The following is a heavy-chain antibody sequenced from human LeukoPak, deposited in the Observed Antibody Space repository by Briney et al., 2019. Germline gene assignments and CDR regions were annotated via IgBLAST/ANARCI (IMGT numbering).Heavy chain of an antibody. CDR3: ATLGYCTNGVCYNIDY. Sequence: GASVKISCKVSGYTFTDYYMHWVQQAPGKGLEWMGLVDPEDGETIYAEKFQGRVTITADTSTDTAYMELSSLRSEDTAVHYCATLGYCTNGVCYNIDYWGQGTLVTVSS. CDR1: GYTFTDYY. J-gene: IGHJ4*02. V-gene: IGHV1-69-2*01. D-gene: IGHD2-8*01. CDR2: VDPEDGET.